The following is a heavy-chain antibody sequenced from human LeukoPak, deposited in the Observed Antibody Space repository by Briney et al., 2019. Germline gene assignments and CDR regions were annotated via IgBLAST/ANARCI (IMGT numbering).Heavy chain of an antibody. Sequence: GASVKVSCKVSGYTLTELSMHWVRQAPGKGLEWMGGFDPEDGKTIYAHKFQGRVTMTEDTSTDTAYMELSSLRSEDTAVYYCARDYVSTIFGVVILIGPPGYWGQGTLVTVSS. CDR2: FDPEDGKT. D-gene: IGHD3-3*01. J-gene: IGHJ4*02. V-gene: IGHV1-24*01. CDR1: GYTLTELS. CDR3: ARDYVSTIFGVVILIGPPGY.